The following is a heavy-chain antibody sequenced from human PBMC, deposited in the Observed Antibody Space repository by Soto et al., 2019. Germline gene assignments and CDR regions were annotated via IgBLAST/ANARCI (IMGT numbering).Heavy chain of an antibody. CDR2: IYYSGST. J-gene: IGHJ5*02. D-gene: IGHD3-10*01. Sequence: QVQLQESGPGLVKPSQTLSLTCTVSGGSISSGGYYWSWIRQHPGKGLEWIGYIYYSGSTYYNPSLTSRVTILVDTSKNQFSLKLSSVTAADTAVYYCARRTHGEKGVWFVPWGQGTLVTVSS. CDR1: GGSISSGGYY. CDR3: ARRTHGEKGVWFVP. V-gene: IGHV4-31*03.